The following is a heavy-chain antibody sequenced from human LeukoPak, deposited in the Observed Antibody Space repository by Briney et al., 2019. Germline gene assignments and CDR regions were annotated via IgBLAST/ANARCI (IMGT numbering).Heavy chain of an antibody. J-gene: IGHJ6*02. Sequence: SETLSLTCTVSGGSISNSYWSWVRQPPGKGLEWIGYTSYSGSTNYNPSLKSRVTMSVDTSTDQFSLRLISVTAADTAVYYCVRTVSGDYYGMDVWGQGTTVTVSS. V-gene: IGHV4-59*08. D-gene: IGHD1-26*01. CDR3: VRTVSGDYYGMDV. CDR2: TSYSGST. CDR1: GGSISNSY.